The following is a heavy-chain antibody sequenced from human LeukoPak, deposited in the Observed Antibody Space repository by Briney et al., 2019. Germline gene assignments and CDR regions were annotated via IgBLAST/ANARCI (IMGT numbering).Heavy chain of an antibody. CDR2: IYPRDGST. Sequence: APVKVSCKASGYTFTSNYIHWVRQAPGQGLEWMGMIYPRDGSTSYAQKFQGRVTVTRDTSTSTVHMELSGLRSEDTAVYYCARAYDFPDYWGQGTLVTVSS. V-gene: IGHV1-46*01. D-gene: IGHD3-3*01. CDR3: ARAYDFPDY. J-gene: IGHJ4*02. CDR1: GYTFTSNY.